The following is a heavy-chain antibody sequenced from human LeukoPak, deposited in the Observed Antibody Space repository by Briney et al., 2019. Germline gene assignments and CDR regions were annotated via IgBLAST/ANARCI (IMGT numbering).Heavy chain of an antibody. CDR2: INAGNGNT. Sequence: ASVKVSCKASGYTFSIYAMHWVRQAPGQRLEWMGWINAGNGNTKYSQKFQGRVTITRDTSASTAYMELSSLRSEDTAVYYCVLWFGGYYFDYWGQGTLVTVSS. CDR1: GYTFSIYA. D-gene: IGHD3-10*01. CDR3: VLWFGGYYFDY. J-gene: IGHJ4*02. V-gene: IGHV1-3*01.